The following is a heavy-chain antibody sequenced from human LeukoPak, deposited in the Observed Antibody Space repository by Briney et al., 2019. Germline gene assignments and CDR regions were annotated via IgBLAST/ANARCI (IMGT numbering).Heavy chain of an antibody. CDR1: GYTFTSYD. V-gene: IGHV1-8*01. CDR2: MNPNSGNT. CDR3: ARGYCSSSSCYLYYYYMDV. Sequence: ASVKVPCKASGYTFTSYDINWVRQATGQGLEWMGWMNPNSGNTGYAQKFQGRVTMTRNTSISTAYMELSSLRSEDTAVYYCARGYCSSSSCYLYYYYMDVWGKGTTVTVSS. D-gene: IGHD2-2*01. J-gene: IGHJ6*03.